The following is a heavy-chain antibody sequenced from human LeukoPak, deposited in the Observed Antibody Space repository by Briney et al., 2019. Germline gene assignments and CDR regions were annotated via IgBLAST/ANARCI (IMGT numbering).Heavy chain of an antibody. V-gene: IGHV1-18*01. CDR2: ISAYNGNR. CDR3: AREGYYGSGSRHYYYMDV. Sequence: ASVKVSCKASGYTFTSYGISLVRLAPAHGLEWMGWISAYNGNRNYAQKLQGRVTMTTDTSTSTAYMELSSLRSDETAVYYCAREGYYGSGSRHYYYMDVWGKGTTVTVSS. D-gene: IGHD3-10*01. J-gene: IGHJ6*03. CDR1: GYTFTSYG.